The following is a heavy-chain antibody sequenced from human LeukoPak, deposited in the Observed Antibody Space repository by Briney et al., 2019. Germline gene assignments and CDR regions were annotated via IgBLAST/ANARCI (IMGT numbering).Heavy chain of an antibody. D-gene: IGHD2-2*02. V-gene: IGHV3-30-3*01. CDR2: ISYDGSNK. CDR3: AILDGYCSSTSCYKYYYYGMDV. CDR1: GLTFSSYA. Sequence: GGSLRLSCAASGLTFSSYAMHWVRQAPGKGLEWVAVISYDGSNKYYADSVKGRFTIPRDNSKNTLYLQMNSLRAEDTAVYYCAILDGYCSSTSCYKYYYYGMDVWGQGTTVTVSS. J-gene: IGHJ6*02.